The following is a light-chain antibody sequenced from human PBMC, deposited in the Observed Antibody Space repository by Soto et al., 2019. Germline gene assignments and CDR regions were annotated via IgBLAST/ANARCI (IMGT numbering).Light chain of an antibody. V-gene: IGKV4-1*01. CDR2: WAS. CDR3: QHYSSPPRT. CDR1: QTVLDSSNNKDY. Sequence: VEGATINNKSSQTVLDSSNNKDYLTWYQQKPGQPPKLLIYWASTREFGVPDRFSGSGSGRDFTHTCGSLQAEDVAFYSCQHYSSPPRTIGHGTKVDNK. J-gene: IGKJ1*01.